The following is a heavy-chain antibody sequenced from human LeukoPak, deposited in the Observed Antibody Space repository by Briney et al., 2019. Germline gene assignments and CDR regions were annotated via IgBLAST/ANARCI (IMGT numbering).Heavy chain of an antibody. V-gene: IGHV4-31*03. CDR2: ISYSGST. CDR1: GGSISSDVYF. D-gene: IGHD2-2*01. J-gene: IGHJ4*02. CDR3: ARAGPAAPGDY. Sequence: PSETLSLTCSVSGGSISSDVYFWSWIRQHPGKGLEWIGYISYSGSTHYNPSLKTRVSISVDTSKNQFSLKLSSVTAADTAVYYCARAGPAAPGDYWGQGTLVTVSS.